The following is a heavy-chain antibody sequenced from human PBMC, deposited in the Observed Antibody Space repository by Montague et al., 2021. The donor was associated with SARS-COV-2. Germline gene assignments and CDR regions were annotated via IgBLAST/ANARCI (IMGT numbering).Heavy chain of an antibody. V-gene: IGHV4-34*01. Sequence: SETLSLTCAVYAGSFSGYSWSWIRQPPGKGLEWIGEINHSGSTNYNPSLKSRVTISVDTSKNQFSLKLSSVTAADTAVYYCAGWSRVVTAIWALRTSLTSWFDPWGQGTLVTVSS. D-gene: IGHD2-21*02. CDR2: INHSGST. CDR3: AGWSRVVTAIWALRTSLTSWFDP. J-gene: IGHJ5*02. CDR1: AGSFSGYS.